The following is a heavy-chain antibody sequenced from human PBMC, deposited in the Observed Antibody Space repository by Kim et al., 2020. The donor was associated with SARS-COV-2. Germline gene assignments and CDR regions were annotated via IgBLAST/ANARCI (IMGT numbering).Heavy chain of an antibody. CDR1: GFTFDDYA. J-gene: IGHJ4*02. D-gene: IGHD3-22*01. Sequence: GGSLRLSCAASGFTFDDYAMHWVRQAPGKGLEWVSLISGDGGSSYYADSVKGRFTISRDNSKNSLYLQMNSLRTEDTALYYCARAPDSSGYYYFLPNYWGPGTLFTVSS. CDR2: ISGDGGSS. CDR3: ARAPDSSGYYYFLPNY. V-gene: IGHV3-43*02.